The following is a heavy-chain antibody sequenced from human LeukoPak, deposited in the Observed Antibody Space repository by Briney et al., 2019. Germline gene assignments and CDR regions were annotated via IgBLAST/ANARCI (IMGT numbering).Heavy chain of an antibody. J-gene: IGHJ5*02. Sequence: ASVKVSCKASGYTFTSYGISWVRQAPGQGLEWMGWISAYNGNTNYAQKLQGRVTMTTDTSTSTAYMELRSLRSDDTAVFYCARVLVKTSSGWCVDWFDPWGQGTLVTVSS. D-gene: IGHD6-19*01. CDR1: GYTFTSYG. V-gene: IGHV1-18*01. CDR2: ISAYNGNT. CDR3: ARVLVKTSSGWCVDWFDP.